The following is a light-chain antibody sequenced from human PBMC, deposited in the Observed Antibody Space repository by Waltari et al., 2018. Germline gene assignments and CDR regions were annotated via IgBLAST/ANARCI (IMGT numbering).Light chain of an antibody. Sequence: EIVLTQSPATLSVSPGERATLSCWASQSIRSTLAWYQQKPGQAPRLLICDASTRATGIPVRFSGSGSGTYFTLTISSLQSEDFAVYYCQQYTNWPLTFGGGTKVEI. CDR2: DAS. CDR1: QSIRST. J-gene: IGKJ4*01. V-gene: IGKV3D-15*01. CDR3: QQYTNWPLT.